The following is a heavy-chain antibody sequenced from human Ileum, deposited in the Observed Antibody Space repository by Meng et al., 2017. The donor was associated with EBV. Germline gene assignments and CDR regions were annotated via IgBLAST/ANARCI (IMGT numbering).Heavy chain of an antibody. CDR2: IYSSGST. V-gene: IGHV4-59*08. CDR1: GGSHSSYY. D-gene: IGHD2-15*01. Sequence: LQESGPGLVKPSETLSLTSTVSGGSHSSYYWSWIRQPPGKGLEWIGYIYSSGSTNYNPSLKSRVTISVDTSKNQFSLNLSSVTAADTAVYYCARGGWSLDYWGQGTLVTVSS. CDR3: ARGGWSLDY. J-gene: IGHJ4*02.